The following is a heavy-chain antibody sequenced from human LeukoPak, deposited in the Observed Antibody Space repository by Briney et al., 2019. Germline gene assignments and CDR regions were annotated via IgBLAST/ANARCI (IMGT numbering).Heavy chain of an antibody. J-gene: IGHJ5*02. CDR1: GYTFTGDY. D-gene: IGHD2-15*01. V-gene: IGHV1-2*02. Sequence: ASVKVSCKASGYTFTGDYMHWVRQAPGQGLEWMVWINPRSGGTNYAQKFQGRVTMTRDTSINTAYMELSRLRSDDTAVYYCAREAIVVVVASTGWFDPWGQGTLVTVSS. CDR3: AREAIVVVVASTGWFDP. CDR2: INPRSGGT.